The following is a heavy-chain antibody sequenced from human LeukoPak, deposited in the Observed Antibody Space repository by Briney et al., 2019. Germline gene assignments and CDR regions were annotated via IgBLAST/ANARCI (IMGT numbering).Heavy chain of an antibody. Sequence: RTAETLSLTCTASGGSISSYYWSWIRQPAGKGLEWIGRIYTSGSTNYNPSLKSRVTMSVDTSKNQVSLKLSSVTAADTAVYYCARDQISGVRSWFGPKFDPWGQGTLVTVSS. CDR2: IYTSGST. CDR1: GGSISSYY. J-gene: IGHJ5*02. D-gene: IGHD3/OR15-3a*01. V-gene: IGHV4-4*07. CDR3: ARDQISGVRSWFGPKFDP.